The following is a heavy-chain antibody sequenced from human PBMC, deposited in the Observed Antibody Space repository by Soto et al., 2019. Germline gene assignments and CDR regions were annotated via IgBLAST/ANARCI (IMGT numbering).Heavy chain of an antibody. CDR2: INHSGTV. J-gene: IGHJ4*02. CDR3: ARAVAALVRGSIGGFDY. CDR1: GGAFNGYY. V-gene: IGHV4-34*01. D-gene: IGHD3-10*01. Sequence: QVHLQQWGAGLLKPSETLSLTCAVNGGAFNGYYWTWIRQSPGKGLQWIGEINHSGTVDYNPSLKSRVTFSVDTSKKQFALTLTSVTAADTAVYYCARAVAALVRGSIGGFDYWGQGTLVTVSS.